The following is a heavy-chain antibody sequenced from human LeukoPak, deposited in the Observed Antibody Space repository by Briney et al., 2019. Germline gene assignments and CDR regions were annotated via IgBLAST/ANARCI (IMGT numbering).Heavy chain of an antibody. Sequence: PGGSLRLSCAASGFTFSNYGMSWVRLAPGKGLEWVSGISDGGISTYYADSVKGRFTVSRDNSKNTLFLQMNSLRAEDTAVYYCAKEYTSSGGHFDYWGQGTPVTVAS. CDR1: GFTFSNYG. CDR2: ISDGGIST. D-gene: IGHD6-6*01. V-gene: IGHV3-23*01. CDR3: AKEYTSSGGHFDY. J-gene: IGHJ4*02.